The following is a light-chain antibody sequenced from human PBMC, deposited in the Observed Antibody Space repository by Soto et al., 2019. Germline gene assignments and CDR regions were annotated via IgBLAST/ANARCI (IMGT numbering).Light chain of an antibody. Sequence: ETVMTQSPATLSASPGERATLSCRASQNVNNKLAWYQQKPGQAPRLLIYGASTRATGIPARFSGSGSGTEFTLTISSLQSEDFAVYYCQQYNNWPSWTFGQGTKVDIK. J-gene: IGKJ1*01. CDR1: QNVNNK. CDR3: QQYNNWPSWT. V-gene: IGKV3-15*01. CDR2: GAS.